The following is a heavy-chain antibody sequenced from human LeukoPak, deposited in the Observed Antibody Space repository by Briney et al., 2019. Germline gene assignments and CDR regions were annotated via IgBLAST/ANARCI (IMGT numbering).Heavy chain of an antibody. CDR1: GGSISSYY. CDR2: IYTSGST. Sequence: SETLSLTCTVSGGSISSYYWSWIRQPPGKGLEWIGYIYTSGSTNYNPSLKSRVTISVDTSKNQFSLKLSSVTAADTAVYFCARSYTSSYYFYYYMDVWGKGTTATVSS. J-gene: IGHJ6*03. CDR3: ARSYTSSYYFYYYMDV. V-gene: IGHV4-4*09. D-gene: IGHD6-6*01.